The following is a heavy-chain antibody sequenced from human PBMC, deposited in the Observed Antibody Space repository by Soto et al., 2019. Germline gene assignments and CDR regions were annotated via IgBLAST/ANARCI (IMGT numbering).Heavy chain of an antibody. CDR1: GGTLSSYT. J-gene: IGHJ5*02. V-gene: IGHV1-24*01. Sequence: ASVKVSCKASGGTLSSYTFSWVRQAPGKGLEWMGGFDPEDGETIYAQKFQGRVTMTEDTSTDTAYMELSSLRSEDTAVYYCATDLGYCSSTSCYYGWFDPWGQGTLVTVSS. D-gene: IGHD2-2*01. CDR2: FDPEDGET. CDR3: ATDLGYCSSTSCYYGWFDP.